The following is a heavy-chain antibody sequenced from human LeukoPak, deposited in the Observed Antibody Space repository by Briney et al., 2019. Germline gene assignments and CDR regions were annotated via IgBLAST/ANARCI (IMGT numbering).Heavy chain of an antibody. V-gene: IGHV3-21*04. D-gene: IGHD3-10*01. Sequence: PGGSLRLSCAASGFSFSTYGMTWVRQSPGKGLEWVSSISRDSSYIYYADSVKGRFTISRDNAKNSLYLQMNSLTAEDTAVYYCARERGARDWGQGTLVTVSS. CDR1: GFSFSTYG. CDR2: ISRDSSYI. CDR3: ARERGARD. J-gene: IGHJ4*02.